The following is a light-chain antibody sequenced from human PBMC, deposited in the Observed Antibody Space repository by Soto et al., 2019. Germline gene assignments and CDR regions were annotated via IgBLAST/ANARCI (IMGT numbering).Light chain of an antibody. CDR2: RAS. Sequence: IVMTQSPATLSVSPGERATLSCRASQNIYSNIAWYQQRPGQAPRLLIYRASTRATGVPARFSGSGSGTEFTLTISSLQSEDLATYFCQQTYSNSLYTFGQGTTLDIK. CDR1: QNIYSN. CDR3: QQTYSNSLYT. V-gene: IGKV3-15*01. J-gene: IGKJ2*01.